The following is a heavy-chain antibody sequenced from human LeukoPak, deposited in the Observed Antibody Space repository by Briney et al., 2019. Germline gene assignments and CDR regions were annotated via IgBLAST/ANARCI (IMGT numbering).Heavy chain of an antibody. V-gene: IGHV3-23*01. CDR3: AKSITTYYDFWSGYYFVSFDY. Sequence: GGSLRLSCAASGFTFSSYAVSWVRQAPGKGLEWVSAISGSGGSTYYADSVKGRFTISRDNSKNTLYLQMNSLRAEDTAVYYCAKSITTYYDFWSGYYFVSFDYWGQGTLVTVSS. D-gene: IGHD3-3*01. CDR1: GFTFSSYA. J-gene: IGHJ4*02. CDR2: ISGSGGST.